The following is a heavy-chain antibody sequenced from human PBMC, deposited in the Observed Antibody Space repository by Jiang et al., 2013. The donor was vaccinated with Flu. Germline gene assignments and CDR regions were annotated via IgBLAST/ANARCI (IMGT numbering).Heavy chain of an antibody. CDR2: VFPMDSDI. Sequence: GAEVKKPGESLKISCEGSGYSFTSSWIAWVRQMPGKGLEWVGLVFPMDSDIRYSPSFQGQVTISADKSINTAYLQWSSLRASDTAMYYCAKFPTYSGIYAFDNWGQGTLVTVSS. CDR3: AKFPTYSGIYAFDN. D-gene: IGHD1-26*01. CDR1: GYSFTSSW. V-gene: IGHV5-51*01. J-gene: IGHJ4*02.